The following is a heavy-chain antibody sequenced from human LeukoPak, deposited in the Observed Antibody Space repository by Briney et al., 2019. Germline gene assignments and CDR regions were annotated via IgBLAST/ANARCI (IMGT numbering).Heavy chain of an antibody. D-gene: IGHD5-12*01. Sequence: GSLRLSCAASGFTFSSYSMNWVRQAPGKGLEWVSCISSSSSYIFYADSVEGRFTISRDNAKNSLYLQMNSLRTEDTAVYYCARDKGYSGYDFWPSYWGQGTLVTVSS. J-gene: IGHJ4*02. V-gene: IGHV3-21*01. CDR2: ISSSSSYI. CDR3: ARDKGYSGYDFWPSY. CDR1: GFTFSSYS.